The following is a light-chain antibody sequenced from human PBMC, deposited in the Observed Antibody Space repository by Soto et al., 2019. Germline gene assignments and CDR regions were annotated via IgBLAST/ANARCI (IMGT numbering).Light chain of an antibody. CDR3: QQYGSSFT. Sequence: EIVLTQSPGTLSLSPGESATLSCRASQSVNTNYLAWYQQKPGQAPRLLIYGTSSRATGIPDRFSGSGSGTDFTLTISRLEPEDFAVYYCQQYGSSFTFGPGTKVDI. CDR2: GTS. V-gene: IGKV3-20*01. CDR1: QSVNTNY. J-gene: IGKJ3*01.